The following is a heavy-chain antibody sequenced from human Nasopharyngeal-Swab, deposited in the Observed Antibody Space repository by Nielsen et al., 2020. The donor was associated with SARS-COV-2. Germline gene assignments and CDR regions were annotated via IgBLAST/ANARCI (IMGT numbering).Heavy chain of an antibody. J-gene: IGHJ6*03. Sequence: SEILSLTCTVSGGSISSSSYYWGWIRQPPGKGLEWTGSIYYSGSTYYNPSLKSRVTISVATSKNQFSLTLSSVTAADTAVYYCARVSDFGDYYYYYYMDVWGKGTTVTVSS. D-gene: IGHD3-16*01. CDR3: ARVSDFGDYYYYYYMDV. V-gene: IGHV4-39*07. CDR2: IYYSGST. CDR1: GGSISSSSYY.